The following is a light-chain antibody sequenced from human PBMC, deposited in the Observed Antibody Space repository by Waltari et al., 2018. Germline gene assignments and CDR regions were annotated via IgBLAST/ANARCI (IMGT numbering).Light chain of an antibody. J-gene: IGLJ2*01. CDR3: CSYAGSSPYVV. V-gene: IGLV2-23*02. Sequence: QSALTQPASVSGSPGQSITISCTGTSSDVGSYNLVSWYHQHPGKAPKLMIYEVSKRPSGVSNRFSGSKSGNTASLTISGLQAEDEADYYCCSYAGSSPYVVFGGGTKLTVL. CDR2: EVS. CDR1: SSDVGSYNL.